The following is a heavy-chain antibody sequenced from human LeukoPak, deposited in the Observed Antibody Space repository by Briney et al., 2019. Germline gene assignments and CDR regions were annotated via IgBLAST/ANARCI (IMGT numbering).Heavy chain of an antibody. D-gene: IGHD3-22*01. CDR1: GFTFSSYA. CDR3: AKLRLFDSSGYNDY. J-gene: IGHJ4*02. V-gene: IGHV3-23*01. Sequence: PGGSLRLSCAASGFTFSSYAMSWVRQAPGKGLEWVSAISGSGGSTYYADSVKGRFTISRDNSKNTLYLQMNSLRAEDTAVYYCAKLRLFDSSGYNDYWGQGTLVTVSS. CDR2: ISGSGGST.